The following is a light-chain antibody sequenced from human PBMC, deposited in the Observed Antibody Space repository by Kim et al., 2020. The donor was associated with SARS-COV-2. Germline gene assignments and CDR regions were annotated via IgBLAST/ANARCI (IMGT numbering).Light chain of an antibody. Sequence: ALGQTVRITCQGDSLRSYYASWYQQQPGQAPVLVIYGKNNRPSGIPDRFSGSSSGNTASLTLTGAQAEDEADYYCNSRDSSGNHMVFGGGTQLTVL. CDR1: SLRSYY. V-gene: IGLV3-19*01. CDR2: GKN. CDR3: NSRDSSGNHMV. J-gene: IGLJ2*01.